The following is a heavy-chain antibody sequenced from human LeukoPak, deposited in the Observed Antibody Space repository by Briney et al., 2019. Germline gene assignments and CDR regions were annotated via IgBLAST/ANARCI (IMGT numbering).Heavy chain of an antibody. CDR1: GFTFSSYG. V-gene: IGHV3-33*01. CDR2: IWYDGSNK. Sequence: PGGSLRLSCAASGFTFSSYGMHWVRQAPGKGLEWVAVIWYDGSNKYYADSVKGRFTISRDNSKNTLCLQMNSLRAEDTAVYYCARDRAQVVADYWGQGTLVTVSS. J-gene: IGHJ4*02. CDR3: ARDRAQVVADY. D-gene: IGHD2-15*01.